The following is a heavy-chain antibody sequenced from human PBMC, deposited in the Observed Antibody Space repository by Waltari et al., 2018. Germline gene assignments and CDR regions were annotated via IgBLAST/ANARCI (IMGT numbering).Heavy chain of an antibody. D-gene: IGHD7-27*01. J-gene: IGHJ4*02. Sequence: QVQLQESGPGLVKPSETLSLTCAVAGYSIRAGSYRGWIRQPPGKGLEWIGSIYQSGSTSYTPSLKSRVPISVDTSKNQFSLKLSSVTAADTAVYYCARHPRHYWGHFDYWGQGTLVTVSS. CDR1: GYSIRAGSY. V-gene: IGHV4-38-2*01. CDR3: ARHPRHYWGHFDY. CDR2: IYQSGST.